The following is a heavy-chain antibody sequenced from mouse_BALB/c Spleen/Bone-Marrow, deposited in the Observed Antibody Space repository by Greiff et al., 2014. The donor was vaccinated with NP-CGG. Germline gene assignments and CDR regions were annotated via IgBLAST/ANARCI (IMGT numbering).Heavy chain of an antibody. J-gene: IGHJ2*01. CDR2: IISGGST. D-gene: IGHD1-2*01. CDR3: ARGGYYYFDS. V-gene: IGHV5-6-5*01. Sequence: EWVASIISGGSTYYPDSVKGRFTISRDNARNILYLQMSSLRSEDTAMYYCARGGYYYFDSWGQGTTLTVSS.